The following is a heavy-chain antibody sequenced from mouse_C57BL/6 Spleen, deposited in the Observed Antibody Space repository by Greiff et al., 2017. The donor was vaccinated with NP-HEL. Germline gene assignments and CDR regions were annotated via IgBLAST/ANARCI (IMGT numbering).Heavy chain of an antibody. Sequence: VQLQQSGAELMKPGASVKLSCKATGYTFTGYWIEWVKQRPGHGLEWIGEILPGSGSTNYTEKFKGKATFTADTSSNTAYMQLSSLTTEDSAIYYCASLVLDYWGQGTTLTVSS. CDR1: GYTFTGYW. CDR3: ASLVLDY. V-gene: IGHV1-9*01. CDR2: ILPGSGST. J-gene: IGHJ2*01.